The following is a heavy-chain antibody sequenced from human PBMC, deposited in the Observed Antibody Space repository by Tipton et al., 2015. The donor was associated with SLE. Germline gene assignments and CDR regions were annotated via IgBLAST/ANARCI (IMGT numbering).Heavy chain of an antibody. V-gene: IGHV3-23*01. D-gene: IGHD6-25*01. CDR3: ARAPGVAAAGFDY. Sequence: SLRLSCAASGFTFSSYGMSWVRQAPGKGLEWVSGISGGGGATDYADSVKGRFTISRDNSKKTLYLQMSSLRAEDTAVYYCARAPGVAAAGFDYCGQGSPVAASS. CDR2: ISGGGGAT. J-gene: IGHJ4*02. CDR1: GFTFSSYG.